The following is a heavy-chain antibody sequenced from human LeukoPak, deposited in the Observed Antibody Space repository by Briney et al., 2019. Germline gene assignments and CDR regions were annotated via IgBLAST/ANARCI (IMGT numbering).Heavy chain of an antibody. CDR1: GFTFSSYT. D-gene: IGHD6-19*01. CDR2: ISGGGGST. V-gene: IGHV3-23*01. CDR3: AKDHSSGWPTYFDY. J-gene: IGHJ4*02. Sequence: PGGSLRLSCAASGFTFSSYTMSWVRQAPGKGLEWVSAISGGGGSTYYADSVKGRFTISRDNSKNTLYLQMNSLRAEDTAVYYCAKDHSSGWPTYFDYWGQGTLVTVSS.